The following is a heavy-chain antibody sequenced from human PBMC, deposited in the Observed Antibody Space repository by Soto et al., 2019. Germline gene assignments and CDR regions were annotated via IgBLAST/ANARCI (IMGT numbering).Heavy chain of an antibody. CDR3: ARSGDCTGPSCHLRGPFDS. J-gene: IGHJ4*02. CDR2: IGAAWVTR. CDR1: GLTCKDYP. Sequence: VVSLRLSCAGAGLTCKDYPRSWVLRTPGEGLEWVSAIGAAWVTRYYDDSVKGRFIISRDNSGGTLYLQMHSLRDEDTAVYFCARSGDCTGPSCHLRGPFDSWGPGTLVTVS. V-gene: IGHV3-23*01. D-gene: IGHD2-8*02.